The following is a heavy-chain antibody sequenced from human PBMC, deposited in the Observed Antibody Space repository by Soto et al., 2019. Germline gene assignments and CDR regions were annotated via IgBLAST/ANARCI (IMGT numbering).Heavy chain of an antibody. D-gene: IGHD3-22*01. J-gene: IGHJ4*02. CDR2: ISAYNGNT. Sequence: AASVKVSCKASGYTFTSYGISWVRQAPGQGLEWMGWISAYNGNTNYAQKLQGRVTMTTDTSTSTAYMELRSLRSDDTAVYYCARSSPYDSSGYFPARYYFDYWGQGTLVTVSS. CDR3: ARSSPYDSSGYFPARYYFDY. V-gene: IGHV1-18*04. CDR1: GYTFTSYG.